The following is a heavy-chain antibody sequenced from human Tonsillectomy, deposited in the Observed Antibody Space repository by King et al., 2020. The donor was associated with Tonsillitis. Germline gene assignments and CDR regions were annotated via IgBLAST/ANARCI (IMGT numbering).Heavy chain of an antibody. CDR1: GYTFTGYY. D-gene: IGHD2-21*01. CDR3: ARDVDFYYGMDV. J-gene: IGHJ6*02. V-gene: IGHV1-2*02. CDR2: INPNRGGT. Sequence: QLVQSGAGVKKPGASVTVSCKASGYTFTGYYIHWVRQAPGQGLEWMGWINPNRGGTNSAQKFQGRVTMTRDTSISTAYMELSRLRSDDTAVYYCARDVDFYYGMDVWGQGTTVTVSS.